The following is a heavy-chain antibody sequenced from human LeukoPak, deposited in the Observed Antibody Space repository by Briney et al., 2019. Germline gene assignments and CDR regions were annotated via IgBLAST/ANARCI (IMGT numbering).Heavy chain of an antibody. V-gene: IGHV3-30*18. J-gene: IGHJ6*02. Sequence: PGRSLRLSCAASGFTSSSYGMHWVRQAPGKGLEWVAVISYDGSNKYYADSVKGRFTISRDNSKNTLYLQMNSLRAEDTAVYYCAKDRSYGGMDVWGQGTTVTVSS. D-gene: IGHD1-26*01. CDR3: AKDRSYGGMDV. CDR1: GFTSSSYG. CDR2: ISYDGSNK.